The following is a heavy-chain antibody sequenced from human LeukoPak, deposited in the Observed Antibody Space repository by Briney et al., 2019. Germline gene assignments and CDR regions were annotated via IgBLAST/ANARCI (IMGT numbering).Heavy chain of an antibody. CDR3: ARAIQLWLFPNGYYFDY. Sequence: SETLSLTCAVYGGSFSGYYWSWIRQPPGKGLEWIGEINHSGSTNYNPSLKSRVTISVDTSKNQFSLKLSSVTAADTAVYYCARAIQLWLFPNGYYFDYWGQGTLVTVSS. CDR1: GGSFSGYY. J-gene: IGHJ4*02. CDR2: INHSGST. D-gene: IGHD5-18*01. V-gene: IGHV4-34*01.